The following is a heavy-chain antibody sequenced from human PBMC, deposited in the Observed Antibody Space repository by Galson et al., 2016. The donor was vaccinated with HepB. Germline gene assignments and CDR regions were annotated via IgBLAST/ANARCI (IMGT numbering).Heavy chain of an antibody. CDR1: GFTFNTYA. CDR2: ISGSGGTT. CDR3: AKDKVVAADY. J-gene: IGHJ4*02. D-gene: IGHD2-15*01. V-gene: IGHV3-23*01. Sequence: SLRLSCATSGFTFNTYAMNWVRQAPGKGLEWVSTISGSGGTTYYADSVKGRLTISRNNSENTLYLQMNSLRDEDTGVYYCAKDKVVAADYWGQGTLVTVSS.